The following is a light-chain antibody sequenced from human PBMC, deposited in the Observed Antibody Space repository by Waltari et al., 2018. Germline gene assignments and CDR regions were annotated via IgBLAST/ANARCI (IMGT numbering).Light chain of an antibody. J-gene: IGLJ2*01. V-gene: IGLV3-25*03. CDR1: ALPKQY. Sequence: SYELTQPPSVSVSPGQTATITCSGDALPKQYPFWYQQKPGQAPVLVTYKETERPSGIPDRFSGSTSGTTVTLTISGVQAEDEADYYCQSADSTSTHVVFGGGTKLTVL. CDR3: QSADSTSTHVV. CDR2: KET.